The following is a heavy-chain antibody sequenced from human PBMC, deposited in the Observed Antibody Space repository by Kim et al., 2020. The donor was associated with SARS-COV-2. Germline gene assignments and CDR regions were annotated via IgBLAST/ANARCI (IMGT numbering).Heavy chain of an antibody. CDR2: IIPVSDTR. Sequence: SVKVSCKTSGGTFGNYGFAWVRLAPGQGLEWMGGIIPVSDTRDYAQKFQGRLTFIADESTSTAYMELTTLKYDDTAVYYCARARTGSLYYYFGMDVWGPGTTVTVSS. V-gene: IGHV1-69*13. D-gene: IGHD1-1*01. CDR1: GGTFGNYG. CDR3: ARARTGSLYYYFGMDV. J-gene: IGHJ6*02.